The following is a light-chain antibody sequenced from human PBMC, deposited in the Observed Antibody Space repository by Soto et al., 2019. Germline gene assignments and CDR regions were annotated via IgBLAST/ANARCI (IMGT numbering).Light chain of an antibody. V-gene: IGKV3-20*01. Sequence: EIILTHSPDTLSLSPWEIATLSCRASQTVSSNYLAWCQQRPGQAPRLLIYGASTRAAGISDRFSGSGSGTDFTLTITRLEPEDSAVYFCQQYTGPPTTFGQGTRLEIK. J-gene: IGKJ5*01. CDR2: GAS. CDR3: QQYTGPPTT. CDR1: QTVSSNY.